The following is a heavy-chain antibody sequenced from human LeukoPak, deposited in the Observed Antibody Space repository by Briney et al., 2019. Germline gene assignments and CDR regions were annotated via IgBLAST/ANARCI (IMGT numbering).Heavy chain of an antibody. CDR1: GGSISSSSYY. CDR3: ARHGNYGSGKYNWFDP. D-gene: IGHD3-10*01. J-gene: IGHJ5*02. V-gene: IGHV4-39*01. Sequence: SETLSLTCTVSGGSISSSSYYWGWIRQPPGKGLEWIGSIYYSGSTYYSPSLKSRVTISVDTSKNQFSLKLSSVTAADTAVYYCARHGNYGSGKYNWFDPWGQGTLVTVSS. CDR2: IYYSGST.